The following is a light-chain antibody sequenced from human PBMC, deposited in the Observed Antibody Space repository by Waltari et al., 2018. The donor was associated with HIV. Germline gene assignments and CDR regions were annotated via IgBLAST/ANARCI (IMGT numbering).Light chain of an antibody. V-gene: IGLV1-47*01. CDR1: ISNIGSNY. CDR3: ATWTDSLSGVV. J-gene: IGLJ2*01. Sequence: QSVLTQSPSASGTPGQRVTLSCSGCISNIGSNYVYWYQQLPGTAPKLLLYRNNQRPSGVPDRFSGSKSGTSASLAISGLRSEDEAHYYCATWTDSLSGVVFGGGTKLRVL. CDR2: RNN.